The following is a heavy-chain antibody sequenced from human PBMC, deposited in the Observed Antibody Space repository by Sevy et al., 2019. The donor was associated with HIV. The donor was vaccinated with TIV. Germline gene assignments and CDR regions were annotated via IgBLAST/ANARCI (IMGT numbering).Heavy chain of an antibody. J-gene: IGHJ4*02. Sequence: GGSLRLSCAASGFTFSSYSMNWVRQAPGKGLEWVSYISSSSSTIYYADSVKGRFTISRDNAKNSLYLQMNSLRDEETAVYYCARDLTYYDYVWGTYGGLDYWGQGTLVTVSS. D-gene: IGHD3-16*01. CDR3: ARDLTYYDYVWGTYGGLDY. CDR2: ISSSSSTI. CDR1: GFTFSSYS. V-gene: IGHV3-48*02.